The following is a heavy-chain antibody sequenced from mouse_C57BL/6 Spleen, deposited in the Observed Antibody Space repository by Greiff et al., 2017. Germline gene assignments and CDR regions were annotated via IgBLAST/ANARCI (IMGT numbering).Heavy chain of an antibody. Sequence: LKQSGAELVKPGASVKISCKASGYAFSSYWMNWVKQRPGKGLEWIGQIYPGDGDTNYNGKFKGKATLTADKSSSTAYMQLSSLTSEDSAVYFCARAYGRSSYYAMDYWGQGTSVTVSS. D-gene: IGHD1-1*01. CDR3: ARAYGRSSYYAMDY. J-gene: IGHJ4*01. CDR1: GYAFSSYW. CDR2: IYPGDGDT. V-gene: IGHV1-80*01.